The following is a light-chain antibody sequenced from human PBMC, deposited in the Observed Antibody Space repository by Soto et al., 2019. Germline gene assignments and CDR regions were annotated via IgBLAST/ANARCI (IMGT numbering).Light chain of an antibody. J-gene: IGKJ5*01. CDR3: QQLTSYPRST. CDR1: QGISNY. Sequence: DIRLTQSPSFLSASVGDRVTITCRASQGISNYLAWYQQRPGKAPKLLIYAASTLQTGVPSRFSGSGSGTEFTLTISSLQPEDVATYHCQQLTSYPRSTFGQGTRLEI. CDR2: AAS. V-gene: IGKV1-9*01.